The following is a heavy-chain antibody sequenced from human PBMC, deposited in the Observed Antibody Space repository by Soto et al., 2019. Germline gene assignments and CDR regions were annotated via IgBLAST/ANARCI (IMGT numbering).Heavy chain of an antibody. CDR2: IYYSGST. CDR1: RDSISSTSYY. Sequence: ETLSLTCTVSRDSISSTSYYWGWIRQPPGKGLEWIGSIYYSGSTYYNPSLKSRVTISVDTSKNQLSLRLTSVTAADTAVYYCARHRYIRPDIPYYFDYWGQGTLVTVSS. D-gene: IGHD6-13*01. CDR3: ARHRYIRPDIPYYFDY. V-gene: IGHV4-39*01. J-gene: IGHJ4*02.